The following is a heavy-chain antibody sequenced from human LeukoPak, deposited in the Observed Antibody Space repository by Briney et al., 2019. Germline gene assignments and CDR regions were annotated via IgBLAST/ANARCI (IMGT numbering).Heavy chain of an antibody. V-gene: IGHV4-61*01. CDR2: TYYSGST. D-gene: IGHD6-19*01. CDR3: ARETYSSGWYWFDP. Sequence: SETLSLTCTVSGGSVSSGSYYWSWIRQPPGKGLEWIGYTYYSGSTNYNPSLKSRVTISVDTSKNQFSLKLSSVTAADTAVYYCARETYSSGWYWFDPWGQGTLVTVSS. CDR1: GGSVSSGSYY. J-gene: IGHJ5*02.